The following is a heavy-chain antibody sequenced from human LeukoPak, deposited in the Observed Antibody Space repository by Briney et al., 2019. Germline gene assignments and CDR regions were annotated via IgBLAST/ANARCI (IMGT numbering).Heavy chain of an antibody. CDR1: GGSISSGDDY. J-gene: IGHJ4*02. D-gene: IGHD3-9*01. Sequence: SETLSLTCTVSGGSISSGDDYWSWIRQPPGKGLEWIGYIYYSGSTYYNPSLKSRVTISVDTSKNQFSLKLSSVTAADTAVYYCARGVLRYFDWLLPPYYFDYWGQGTLVTVSP. CDR2: IYYSGST. CDR3: ARGVLRYFDWLLPPYYFDY. V-gene: IGHV4-30-4*01.